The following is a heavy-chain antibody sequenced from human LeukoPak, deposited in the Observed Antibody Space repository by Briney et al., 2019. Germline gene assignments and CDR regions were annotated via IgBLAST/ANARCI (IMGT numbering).Heavy chain of an antibody. CDR2: INTNTGIP. J-gene: IGHJ4*02. V-gene: IGHV7-4-1*02. Sequence: GASVEVSCKASGYTFTTYGMNWVRQALGQGLEWMGWINTNTGIPTYGQGFRGRFVFSLDTSASTAFLQISSLKAEDTAVYYCARDLRGQQLGGDYWGQGTLVTVSS. D-gene: IGHD6-13*01. CDR3: ARDLRGQQLGGDY. CDR1: GYTFTTYG.